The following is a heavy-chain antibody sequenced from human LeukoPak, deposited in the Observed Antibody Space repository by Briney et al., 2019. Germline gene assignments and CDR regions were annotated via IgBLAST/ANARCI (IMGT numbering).Heavy chain of an antibody. V-gene: IGHV1-2*02. Sequence: ASVRVSCKASGYTFTCYYMHWVRQAPGQGREWMGWMNPNSGGTNYAQKFQGRVTMTRDTSISTAYMELSRLRSDDTAVYYCASDTFTMVRGVSPDAFDIWGQGTMVTVSS. CDR3: ASDTFTMVRGVSPDAFDI. J-gene: IGHJ3*02. CDR1: GYTFTCYY. D-gene: IGHD3-10*01. CDR2: MNPNSGGT.